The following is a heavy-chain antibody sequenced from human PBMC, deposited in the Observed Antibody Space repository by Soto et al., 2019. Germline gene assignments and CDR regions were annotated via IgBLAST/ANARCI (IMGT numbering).Heavy chain of an antibody. D-gene: IGHD3-3*01. CDR3: AKALAYYDFWSALQYGMDV. Sequence: GGSLRLSCAASGFTFSSYAMSWVRQAPGKGLEWVSAISGSGSSTYYADSVKGRFTISRDNSKNTLYLQMDSLRAEDTAVYYCAKALAYYDFWSALQYGMDVWGQGTTVTVSS. CDR2: ISGSGSST. V-gene: IGHV3-23*01. J-gene: IGHJ6*02. CDR1: GFTFSSYA.